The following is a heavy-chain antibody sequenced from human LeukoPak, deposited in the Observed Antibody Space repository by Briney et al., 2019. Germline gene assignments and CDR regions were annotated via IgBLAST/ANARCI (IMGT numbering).Heavy chain of an antibody. CDR3: ARFRSSWSYFDY. Sequence: PSETLSLTCTVSGGSISSYYWSWIRQPPGKGLEWIGHIYYSGNTIYNPSLKSRVTISVDTSKNQFSLKLSSVTAADTAVYYCARFRSSWSYFDYWGQGTLVTVSS. D-gene: IGHD6-13*01. CDR2: IYYSGNT. J-gene: IGHJ4*02. CDR1: GGSISSYY. V-gene: IGHV4-59*08.